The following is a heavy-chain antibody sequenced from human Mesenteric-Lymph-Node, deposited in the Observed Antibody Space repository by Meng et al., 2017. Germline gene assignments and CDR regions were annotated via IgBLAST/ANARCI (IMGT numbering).Heavy chain of an antibody. D-gene: IGHD2-2*01. V-gene: IGHV3-33*01. CDR1: GFTFSSYG. Sequence: GESLKISCAASGFTFSSYGMHWVRQAPGKGLEWVAVIWYDGSNKYYADSVKGRFTISRDNSKNTLYLQMNSLRAEDTAVYYCAGTSFYYYYGMDVWGQGTTVTVSS. J-gene: IGHJ6*02. CDR2: IWYDGSNK. CDR3: AGTSFYYYYGMDV.